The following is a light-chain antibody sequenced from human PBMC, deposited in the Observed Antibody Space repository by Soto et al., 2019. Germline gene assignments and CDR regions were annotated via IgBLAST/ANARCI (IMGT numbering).Light chain of an antibody. V-gene: IGKV3-15*01. CDR1: QSVSSS. Sequence: ERVMTQFPATLSVSPGERANLSRRASQSVSSSLAWYQQKPGQGTSILIYGTYTRAGGVPARFSGGGSGTEFTLTITSLQSEDFAVYYCNQYNGWPRTFGQGNKLDIK. CDR2: GTY. J-gene: IGKJ1*01. CDR3: NQYNGWPRT.